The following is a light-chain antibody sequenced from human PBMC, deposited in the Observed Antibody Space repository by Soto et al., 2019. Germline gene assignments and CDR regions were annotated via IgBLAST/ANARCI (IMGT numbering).Light chain of an antibody. CDR3: RSYASSHTGL. Sequence: QSVLTQPPSVSGAPGQSVTISCTGSSSNIGAGYDVHWYQQHPGTAPKLIIYGNSNRPSGVPDRFSGSKSGTSASLTITGLQAEDEADYYCRSYASSHTGLFGGGTKVTVL. CDR2: GNS. CDR1: SSNIGAGYD. J-gene: IGLJ2*01. V-gene: IGLV1-40*01.